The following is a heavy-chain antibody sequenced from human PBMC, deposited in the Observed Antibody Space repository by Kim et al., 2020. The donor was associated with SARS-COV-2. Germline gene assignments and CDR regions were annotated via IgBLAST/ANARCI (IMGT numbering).Heavy chain of an antibody. CDR1: GGSFSGYY. V-gene: IGHV4-34*01. CDR2: INHSGST. CDR3: ARAKSFLSCSGGSCYKRGNWFDP. Sequence: SQTLSLTCAVYGGSFSGYYWSWIRQPPGKGLEWIGEINHSGSTNYNPSLKSRVTISVDTSKNQFSLKLSSVTAADTAVYYCARAKSFLSCSGGSCYKRGNWFDPWGQGTLVTVSS. D-gene: IGHD2-15*01. J-gene: IGHJ5*02.